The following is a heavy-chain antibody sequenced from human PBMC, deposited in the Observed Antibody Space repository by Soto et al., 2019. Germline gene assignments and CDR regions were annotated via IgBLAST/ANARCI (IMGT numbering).Heavy chain of an antibody. CDR3: ARVGALYCSGGSCYSSIAVAQYDY. CDR1: GYTFTSYA. J-gene: IGHJ4*02. Sequence: ASVKVSCKASGYTFTSYAMHWVRQAPGQRLEWMGWINAGNGNTKYSQKFQGRVTITRDTSASTAYMELGSLRSEDTAVYYCARVGALYCSGGSCYSSIAVAQYDYWGQGTLVTVSS. V-gene: IGHV1-3*01. CDR2: INAGNGNT. D-gene: IGHD2-15*01.